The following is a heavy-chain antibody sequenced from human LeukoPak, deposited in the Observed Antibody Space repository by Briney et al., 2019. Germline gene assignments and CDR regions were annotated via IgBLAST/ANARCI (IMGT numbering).Heavy chain of an antibody. Sequence: GGSLRLSCAASGFTFSSYSMNWVRQAPGKGLEWVSSISSSSSYIYYADSVKGRFTISRDNAKNSLYLQMNSLRAEDTALYYCAKALPYDFDAFDIWGQGTMVTVSS. V-gene: IGHV3-21*04. CDR1: GFTFSSYS. D-gene: IGHD5-12*01. CDR2: ISSSSSYI. J-gene: IGHJ3*02. CDR3: AKALPYDFDAFDI.